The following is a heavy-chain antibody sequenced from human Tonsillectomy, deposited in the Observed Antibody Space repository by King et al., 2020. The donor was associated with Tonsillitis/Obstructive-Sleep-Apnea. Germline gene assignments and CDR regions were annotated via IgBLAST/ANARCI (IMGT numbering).Heavy chain of an antibody. CDR3: ARSPITIFGVVTLHFDS. D-gene: IGHD3-3*01. CDR1: GFTFGSYW. J-gene: IGHJ4*02. V-gene: IGHV3-74*01. Sequence: VQLVESGGGLVQPGGSLRLSCAASGFTFGSYWMHLVRQAPGKGLVWVSRINVDESNKNYADSVKGRFTISRDNAKKTVYLQMNSLRVEDTAVYYCARSPITIFGVVTLHFDSWGQGTLVTVSS. CDR2: INVDESNK.